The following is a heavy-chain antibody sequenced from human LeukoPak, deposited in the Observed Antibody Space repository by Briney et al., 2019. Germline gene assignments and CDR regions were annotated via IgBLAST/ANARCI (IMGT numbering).Heavy chain of an antibody. Sequence: SETLSLTCTVSGGSISSSSYYWGWIRQPPGKGLAWIGSIYYSGSTYYNPSLKSRVTISVDTSKNQFSLKLSSVTAADTAVYYCAREKVRGSFDYWGQGTLVTVSS. D-gene: IGHD3-10*01. J-gene: IGHJ4*02. CDR1: GGSISSSSYY. CDR2: IYYSGST. CDR3: AREKVRGSFDY. V-gene: IGHV4-39*07.